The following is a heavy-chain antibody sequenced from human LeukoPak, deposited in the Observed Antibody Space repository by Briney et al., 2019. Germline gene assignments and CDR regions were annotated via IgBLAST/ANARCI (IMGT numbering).Heavy chain of an antibody. CDR3: ARDPDGLRGYSFAYFHS. CDR1: RFTFSNYG. D-gene: IGHD5-18*01. CDR2: ILYDGSRK. V-gene: IGHV3-33*01. Sequence: GGSLRLSCATSRFTFSNYGLHWLRQAPGMGLEWVAVILYDGSRKYYADSAKGRFTISRDNSKNTLYLEVSRLRVEDTAVYYCARDPDGLRGYSFAYFHSWGQGTLVTVSS. J-gene: IGHJ4*02.